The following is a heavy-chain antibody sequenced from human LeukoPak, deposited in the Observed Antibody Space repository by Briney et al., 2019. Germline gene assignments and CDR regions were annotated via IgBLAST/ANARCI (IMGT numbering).Heavy chain of an antibody. D-gene: IGHD1-26*01. V-gene: IGHV4-59*02. CDR3: ATLVYSGSRYHFDT. CDR1: NGAVKNYY. Sequence: SETLSLTCSVSNGAVKNYYWTWIRQPTGQGLEWIGNFLYSGTTTYRASLDSRLIISVDNSKKTVSLKLFSVTAADTAVYYCATLVYSGSRYHFDTWGQGTLVTVSS. J-gene: IGHJ4*02. CDR2: FLYSGTT.